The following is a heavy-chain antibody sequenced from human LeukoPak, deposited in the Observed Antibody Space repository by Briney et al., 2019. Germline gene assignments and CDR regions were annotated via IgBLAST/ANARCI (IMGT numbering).Heavy chain of an antibody. J-gene: IGHJ4*02. CDR1: GFTLKNVY. CDR3: YYFDGTGRDY. Sequence: GGSLRLSCATSGFTLKNVYMHWLRQAPGKGLEWVGQIKSAPEGGTPDYGAPVQGRFTISRDDSKNTLYLQMNNLKTDDTAVYFCYYFDGTGRDYWGQGALVTVSS. V-gene: IGHV3-15*01. D-gene: IGHD3-22*01. CDR2: IKSAPEGGTP.